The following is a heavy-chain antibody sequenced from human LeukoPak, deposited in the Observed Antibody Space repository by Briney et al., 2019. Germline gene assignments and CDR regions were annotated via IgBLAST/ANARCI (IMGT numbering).Heavy chain of an antibody. CDR1: GFTLNNYY. J-gene: IGHJ3*02. Sequence: GGSLRLSCAASGFTLNNYYMTWVRQVPGKGLEWVSSISSSSNHIYYADSVKGRFTISRDNAENSLYLQMNSLRAEDTTVYYCARAGDGYNFRLDAFDIWGPGTMVTVS. D-gene: IGHD5-24*01. CDR2: ISSSSNHI. CDR3: ARAGDGYNFRLDAFDI. V-gene: IGHV3-21*01.